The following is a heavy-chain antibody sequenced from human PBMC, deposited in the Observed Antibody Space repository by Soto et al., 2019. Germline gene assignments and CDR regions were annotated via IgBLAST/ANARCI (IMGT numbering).Heavy chain of an antibody. CDR3: AREKAVGYYDSSGYYDY. CDR2: ISSSSRYI. J-gene: IGHJ4*02. D-gene: IGHD3-22*01. CDR1: GFTFSSYS. Sequence: EVLLVESGGGLVKPGGSLRLSCAASGFTFSSYSMNWVRQAPGKGLEWVSSISSSSRYIYYADSVAGRFTISRDNAKNSLYLQMNSLRAEDTAVYYCAREKAVGYYDSSGYYDYWGQGTLVTVSS. V-gene: IGHV3-21*01.